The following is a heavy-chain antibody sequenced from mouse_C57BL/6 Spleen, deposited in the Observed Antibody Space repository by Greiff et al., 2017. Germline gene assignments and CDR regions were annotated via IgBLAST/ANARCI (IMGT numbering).Heavy chain of an antibody. J-gene: IGHJ3*01. CDR3: ARGYGNYGRFAY. CDR1: GYTFTDYY. D-gene: IGHD2-1*01. V-gene: IGHV1-26*01. CDR2: INTNNGGT. Sequence: VQLQQSGPELVQPGASVKISCNASGYTFTDYYMHWVQQTHGKSLEWIGDINTNNGGTGYNQKFKGQATLTVDKSSSTAYMELRSLTSEDSAVYYCARGYGNYGRFAYWGQGTLVTVSA.